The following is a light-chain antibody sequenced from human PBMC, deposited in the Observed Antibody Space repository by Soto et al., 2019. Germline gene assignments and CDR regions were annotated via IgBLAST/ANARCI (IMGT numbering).Light chain of an antibody. CDR3: QSYDSSLPVV. V-gene: IGLV1-40*01. CDR1: SSNIGAGYD. J-gene: IGLJ2*01. Sequence: QSVLTQPPSVSGAPGQRVTISCTGSSSNIGAGYDVHWYQQLPGTAPKLLIYGNSNRPSGVPDRFSGSKSGTSAFLAITGLQAEDEADYYCQSYDSSLPVVFGGGTKLTVL. CDR2: GNS.